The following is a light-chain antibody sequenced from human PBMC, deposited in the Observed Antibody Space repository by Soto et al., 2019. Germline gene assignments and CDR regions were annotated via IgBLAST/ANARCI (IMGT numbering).Light chain of an antibody. V-gene: IGLV2-14*01. Sequence: QSALTQPASVSGSPGQSITISCTGTSSDVGGYDYVTWYQQHPGKVPKVMLYEVSNRPSGVSNRFSGSKSGNTASLTISGLQAEDEADYYCRSYTSSNTGVFGGGTKLTVL. CDR2: EVS. CDR1: SSDVGGYDY. J-gene: IGLJ3*02. CDR3: RSYTSSNTGV.